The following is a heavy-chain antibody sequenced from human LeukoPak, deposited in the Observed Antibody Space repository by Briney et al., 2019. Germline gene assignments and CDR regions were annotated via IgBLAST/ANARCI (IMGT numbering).Heavy chain of an antibody. V-gene: IGHV1-46*01. CDR3: ARDVRSTSSGWWFDP. CDR2: INPSGGST. D-gene: IGHD6-19*01. CDR1: GYTFTSYY. Sequence: ASVKVSCKASGYTFTSYYMHWVRQAPGQGLEWMGIINPSGGSTSYAQKFQGRVTMTRDMSTSTVYMELSSLRSEDTAVYYCARDVRSTSSGWWFDPWGQGTLVAVSS. J-gene: IGHJ5*02.